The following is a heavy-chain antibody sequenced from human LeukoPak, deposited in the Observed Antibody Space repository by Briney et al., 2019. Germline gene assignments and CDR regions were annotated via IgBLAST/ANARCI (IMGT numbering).Heavy chain of an antibody. CDR2: IVSSSTYI. D-gene: IGHD3/OR15-3a*01. V-gene: IGHV3-21*01. CDR3: ARGVGTGMGSYY. Sequence: GGSLRLSCAASGFTFSSSTMNWVRQAPGKGLEWVSSIVSSSTYIYYADSVKGRFTISRDNAKNSLYLQMKSLRAEDTAVYYCARGVGTGMGSYYWGQGNRVTVSS. J-gene: IGHJ4*02. CDR1: GFTFSSST.